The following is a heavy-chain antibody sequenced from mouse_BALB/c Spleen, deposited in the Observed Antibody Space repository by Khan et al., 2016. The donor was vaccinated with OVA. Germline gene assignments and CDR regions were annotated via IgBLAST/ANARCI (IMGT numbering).Heavy chain of an antibody. J-gene: IGHJ4*01. V-gene: IGHV9-3-1*01. Sequence: QIQLVQSGPELKKPGETVKISCKASGYAFTNNGMNWARQAPGKGLKWMGWINTYTGEPTYAADLKGRFAFSLETSASTAYLQINNLKNEDTATYFCARVGYSGTMDYWGQGTSVTVSS. D-gene: IGHD2-14*01. CDR2: INTYTGEP. CDR3: ARVGYSGTMDY. CDR1: GYAFTNNG.